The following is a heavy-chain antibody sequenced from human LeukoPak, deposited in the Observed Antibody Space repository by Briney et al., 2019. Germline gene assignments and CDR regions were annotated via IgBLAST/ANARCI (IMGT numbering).Heavy chain of an antibody. CDR3: ARVRSYDSGVYYYDY. V-gene: IGHV3-64*01. J-gene: IGHJ4*02. D-gene: IGHD3-22*01. Sequence: GGSLRLSCVASGFTFSTYPMHWVRQAPGKGLEYVSAISSNGGDTYYTNSVKGRFTISRDNAKNTLCLQMGSLRAEDMAVYYCARVRSYDSGVYYYDYWGQGTLVTVSS. CDR2: ISSNGGDT. CDR1: GFTFSTYP.